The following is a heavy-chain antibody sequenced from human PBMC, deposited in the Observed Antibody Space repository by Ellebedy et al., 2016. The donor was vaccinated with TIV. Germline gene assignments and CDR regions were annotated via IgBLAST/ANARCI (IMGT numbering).Heavy chain of an antibody. CDR2: ISYDGSNK. V-gene: IGHV3-30*03. Sequence: GESLKISCAASGFTFSSYGMHWVRQAPGKGLEWVAVISYDGSNKYYADSVKGRFTISRDNSKNTLYLQMNSLGAEDTAVYYCARDSQRTYCSSTSCHQNWFDPWGQGTLVTVSS. D-gene: IGHD2-2*01. CDR3: ARDSQRTYCSSTSCHQNWFDP. J-gene: IGHJ5*02. CDR1: GFTFSSYG.